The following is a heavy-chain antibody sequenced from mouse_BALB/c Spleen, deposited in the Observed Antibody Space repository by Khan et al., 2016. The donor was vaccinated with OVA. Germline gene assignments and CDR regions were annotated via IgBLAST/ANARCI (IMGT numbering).Heavy chain of an antibody. J-gene: IGHJ3*01. D-gene: IGHD3-2*01. V-gene: IGHV1-4*01. CDR3: ARSGQLGLRGGFTY. CDR2: IYPSNDYT. CDR1: GYTFTTYT. Sequence: VQLHQSGAELARPGASVKMSCKTSGYTFTTYTLHWVKQRPGRSLEWIGYIYPSNDYTNYNQKFKDKSTLTADKSSSTAYMQLRSLTSEDSAVYYCARSGQLGLRGGFTYWGQGTLVTVSA.